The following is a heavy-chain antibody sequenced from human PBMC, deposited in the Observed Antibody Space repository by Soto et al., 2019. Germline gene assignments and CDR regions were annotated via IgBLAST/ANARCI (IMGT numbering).Heavy chain of an antibody. V-gene: IGHV4-34*01. Sequence: QVQLQQWGAGLLKPSETLSLTCAVYGGSFSGYYWSWIRQPPGKGLEWIGEIKQSGSTNYKPSLKSRVPISVDTSKNHFSLKLSSVTAADTAVYYCARAKPYSSSWYHDYWGQGTLVTVSS. D-gene: IGHD6-13*01. CDR2: IKQSGST. J-gene: IGHJ4*02. CDR3: ARAKPYSSSWYHDY. CDR1: GGSFSGYY.